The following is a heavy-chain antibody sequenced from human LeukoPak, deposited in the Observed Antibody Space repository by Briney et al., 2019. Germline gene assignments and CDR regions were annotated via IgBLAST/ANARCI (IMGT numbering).Heavy chain of an antibody. J-gene: IGHJ4*02. CDR3: ARGHGVAY. D-gene: IGHD2-15*01. Sequence: GGSLRLSCAASRFTFSGYWMSWVRQAPGKGLEWVANIKQDGSETYYVDSVKGRFTISRDNAKNSLYLQMNSLRAEDTAVYYCARGHGVAYWGQGTLVTVSS. CDR1: RFTFSGYW. CDR2: IKQDGSET. V-gene: IGHV3-7*01.